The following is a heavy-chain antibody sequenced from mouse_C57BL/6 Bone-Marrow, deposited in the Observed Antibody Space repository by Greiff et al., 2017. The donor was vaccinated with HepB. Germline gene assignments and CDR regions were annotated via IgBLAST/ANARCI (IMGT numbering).Heavy chain of an antibody. Sequence: QVQLQQSGAELVRPGASVKLSCKASGYTFTDYYINWVKQRPGQGLEWIARIYPGSGNTYYNEKFKGKATLTAEKSSSTAYMQLSSLTSEDSAVYFCAKGVVAPYAMDYWGQGASVTVSS. CDR1: GYTFTDYY. CDR3: AKGVVAPYAMDY. D-gene: IGHD1-1*01. J-gene: IGHJ4*01. V-gene: IGHV1-76*01. CDR2: IYPGSGNT.